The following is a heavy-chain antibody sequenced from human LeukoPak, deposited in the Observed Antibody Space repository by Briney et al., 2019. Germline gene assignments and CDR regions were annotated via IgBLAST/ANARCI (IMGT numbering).Heavy chain of an antibody. CDR3: ARESLLWFGELLDYFDY. D-gene: IGHD3-10*01. Sequence: GASVKVSCKASGYTFTSYAMHWVRRAPGQRLEWMGWINAGNGNTKYSQKFQGRVTITRDTSASTAYMELSSLRSEDTAVYYCARESLLWFGELLDYFDYWGQGTLVTVSS. J-gene: IGHJ4*02. CDR1: GYTFTSYA. CDR2: INAGNGNT. V-gene: IGHV1-3*01.